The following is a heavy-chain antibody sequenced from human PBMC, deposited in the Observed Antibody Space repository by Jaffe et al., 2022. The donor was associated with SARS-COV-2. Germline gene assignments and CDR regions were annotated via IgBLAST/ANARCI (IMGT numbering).Heavy chain of an antibody. CDR1: GYTFTTYG. V-gene: IGHV1-18*01. J-gene: IGHJ4*02. CDR3: ARFNDFDY. CDR2: VSAYNGNT. Sequence: QVHLVQSGGEVKRAGASVKVSCKASGYTFTTYGISWVRQAPGQGLEWMGWVSAYNGNTNYAQKFQGRVTMTTDTSTTTAYIELRSLRSDDTAVYYCARFNDFDYWGQGTLVSVSS.